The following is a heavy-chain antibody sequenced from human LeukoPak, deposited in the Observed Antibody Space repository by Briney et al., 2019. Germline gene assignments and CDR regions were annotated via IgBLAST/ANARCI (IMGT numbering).Heavy chain of an antibody. D-gene: IGHD3-10*01. CDR3: ARRAAYYYGSGSSPYGY. J-gene: IGHJ4*02. Sequence: PSETLSLTCTVSGGSISSYYWSWIRQPPGKGLEWIGEINHSGSTNYNPSLKSRVTISVDTSKNQFSLKLSSVTAADTAVYYCARRAAYYYGSGSSPYGYWGQGTLVTVSS. V-gene: IGHV4-34*01. CDR1: GGSISSYY. CDR2: INHSGST.